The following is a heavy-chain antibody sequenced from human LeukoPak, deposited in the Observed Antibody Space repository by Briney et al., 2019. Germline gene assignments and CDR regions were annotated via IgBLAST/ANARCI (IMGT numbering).Heavy chain of an antibody. CDR1: GFTVSSNY. CDR3: ARHDYGGSNWFDP. D-gene: IGHD4-23*01. Sequence: GGSLRLSCAASGFTVSSNYMSWVRQAPGKGLEWVSVIYSGGSTYYADSVKGRFTISRHNSKNTLYLQMNSLRAEDTAVYYCARHDYGGSNWFDPWGQGTLVTVSS. CDR2: IYSGGST. J-gene: IGHJ5*02. V-gene: IGHV3-53*04.